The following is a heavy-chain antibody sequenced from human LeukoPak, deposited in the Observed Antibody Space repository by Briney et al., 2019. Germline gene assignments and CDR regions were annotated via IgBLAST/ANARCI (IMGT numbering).Heavy chain of an antibody. CDR1: GFTFSSYG. Sequence: PGGPLRLSCAASGFTFSSYGMHWVRQAPGKGLEWVAVISYDGSNKYYADSVKGRFTISRDNSKNTLYLQMNSLRAEDTAVYYCAKGYQERETTVAPFDYWGQGTLVTVSS. D-gene: IGHD4-23*01. CDR3: AKGYQERETTVAPFDY. V-gene: IGHV3-30*18. J-gene: IGHJ4*02. CDR2: ISYDGSNK.